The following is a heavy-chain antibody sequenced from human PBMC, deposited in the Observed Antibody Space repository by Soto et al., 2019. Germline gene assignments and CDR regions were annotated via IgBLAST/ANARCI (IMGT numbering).Heavy chain of an antibody. CDR1: GFTFSSYA. Sequence: EVQLLESGGGLVQPGGSLRLSCAASGFTFSSYAMRWVRQAPVKGLEWVSAISGSGDSTYYADSVKGRFTISRDNSKNTLYLQMNSLRAEDTAIYYCARRGSGSYSDYWGQGTLVTVSS. V-gene: IGHV3-23*01. D-gene: IGHD1-26*01. J-gene: IGHJ4*02. CDR3: ARRGSGSYSDY. CDR2: ISGSGDST.